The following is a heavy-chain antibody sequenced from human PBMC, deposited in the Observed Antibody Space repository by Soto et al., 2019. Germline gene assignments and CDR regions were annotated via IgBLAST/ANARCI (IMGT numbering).Heavy chain of an antibody. CDR3: ATARVPLGDWLDP. Sequence: QVQLQESGPGLVKPSQTLSLTCTVSGGSISSGGYYWSWIRQHPGKGLEWIGYIYYSGSTYYNPSLKSRVTIAVDTSKNQFSLKLSSVTAADTAVYYCATARVPLGDWLDPWGQGTLVTVSS. V-gene: IGHV4-31*03. CDR1: GGSISSGGYY. J-gene: IGHJ5*02. D-gene: IGHD3-16*01. CDR2: IYYSGST.